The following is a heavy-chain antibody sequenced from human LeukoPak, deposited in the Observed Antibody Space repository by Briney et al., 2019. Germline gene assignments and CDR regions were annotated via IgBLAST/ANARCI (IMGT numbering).Heavy chain of an antibody. V-gene: IGHV3-53*01. CDR3: AREGVEGYCSGGSCPRFDAFDI. Sequence: GGSLRLSCAASGITVSSNYMSWVRQAPGKGLERVSVIYSGGSTYYADSVKGRFTISRDNSKNTLYLQMNSLRAEDTAVYYCAREGVEGYCSGGSCPRFDAFDIWGHGTMVTVSS. D-gene: IGHD2-15*01. J-gene: IGHJ3*02. CDR2: IYSGGST. CDR1: GITVSSNY.